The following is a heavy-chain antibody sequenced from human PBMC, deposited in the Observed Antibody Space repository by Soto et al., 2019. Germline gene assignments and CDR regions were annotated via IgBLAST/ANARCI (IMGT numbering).Heavy chain of an antibody. CDR1: GGSISSISDY. Sequence: PSETLSLTCTVSGGSISSISDYWGWIRQSPGKGLEWIGSFYYSGSTYYNPSLKSRVTISVDTSKNQFSLKLTSVTAADTAVYYCARHNRGVAPDLWGLGTLVTVSS. V-gene: IGHV4-39*01. J-gene: IGHJ4*02. D-gene: IGHD3-10*01. CDR3: ARHNRGVAPDL. CDR2: FYYSGST.